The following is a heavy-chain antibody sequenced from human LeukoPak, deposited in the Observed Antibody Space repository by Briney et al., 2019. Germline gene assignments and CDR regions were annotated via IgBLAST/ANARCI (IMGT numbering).Heavy chain of an antibody. J-gene: IGHJ5*02. Sequence: ASVKVSCKASGYTFTSYYMHWVRQAPGQGLEWMGIIDPSGGSTSYAQKFQGRVTMTRDTSTSTVYMELSSLRSEDTAVYYCARDVNYDILTGYYHSPNWFDPWGQGTLVTVSS. V-gene: IGHV1-46*01. D-gene: IGHD3-9*01. CDR3: ARDVNYDILTGYYHSPNWFDP. CDR2: IDPSGGST. CDR1: GYTFTSYY.